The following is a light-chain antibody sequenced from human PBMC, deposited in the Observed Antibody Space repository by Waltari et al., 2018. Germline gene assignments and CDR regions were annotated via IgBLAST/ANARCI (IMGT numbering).Light chain of an antibody. CDR1: QSIDIY. CDR3: QQSYSTRWT. J-gene: IGKJ1*01. CDR2: AAT. Sequence: IQMTQSPSSLSPSVGDRPTITCRTSQSIDIYLHWYQHKAVTAPTLLISAATHLQNGVPSRFRSSGSETDFTITISSLQPEDFAYYCCQQSYSTRWTFGQGTEVELK. V-gene: IGKV1-39*01.